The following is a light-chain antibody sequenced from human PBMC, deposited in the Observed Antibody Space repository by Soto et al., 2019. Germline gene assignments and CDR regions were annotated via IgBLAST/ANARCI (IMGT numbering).Light chain of an antibody. CDR1: QTVGIN. J-gene: IGKJ3*01. CDR2: GAS. CDR3: QHYNEWPCT. Sequence: EILMTQFPATLSVSPGERVTLSCRASQTVGINLAWYQQKPGQAPRLLIYGASLRDTSVPVRFRASGSGTEFTLTISSLQSEDFAVYYCQHYNEWPCTFGPGTKVD. V-gene: IGKV3-15*01.